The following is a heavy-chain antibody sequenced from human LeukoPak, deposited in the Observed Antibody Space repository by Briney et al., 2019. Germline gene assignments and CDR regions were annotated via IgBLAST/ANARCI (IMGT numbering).Heavy chain of an antibody. CDR1: GFTFSSYA. J-gene: IGHJ4*02. CDR3: ARRGYSYGSDY. D-gene: IGHD5-18*01. Sequence: GGSLRLSCAASGFTFSSYAMSCVRQAPGKGLEWVSTISGSGDSTYYADSVKGRFTISRDNSKTTLYLQINSLRVEDTAVYFCARRGYSYGSDYWGQGTLVTVSS. CDR2: ISGSGDST. V-gene: IGHV3-23*01.